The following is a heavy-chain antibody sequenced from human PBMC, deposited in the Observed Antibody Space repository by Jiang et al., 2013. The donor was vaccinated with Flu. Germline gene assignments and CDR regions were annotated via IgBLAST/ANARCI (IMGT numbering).Heavy chain of an antibody. D-gene: IGHD3-22*01. J-gene: IGHJ4*02. Sequence: KPTQTLTLTCSFSGFSLSTSGAGVAWIRQPPGKALEWLALVYWDDGKRYNTTLKSRLTITKDTSKNQVVLTVTNMDPVDTATYYCAHLTSGYYYYFDSWGQGLLVTVSS. CDR1: GFSLSTSGAG. CDR2: VYWDDGK. CDR3: AHLTSGYYYYFDS. V-gene: IGHV2-5*02.